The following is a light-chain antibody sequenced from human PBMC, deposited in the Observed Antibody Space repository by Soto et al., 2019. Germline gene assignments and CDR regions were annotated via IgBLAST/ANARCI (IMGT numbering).Light chain of an antibody. V-gene: IGLV2-14*01. Sequence: QSALTQPASVSGSPGQSITISCTGTSSDVGGYNNVSWYQQHPGKAPKLMIYDVTNRPSGVSNRCSGSKSGNTASLTISGLQAEDEADYYCSSNTSSSTVVFGGGTKLTVL. CDR3: SSNTSSSTVV. CDR1: SSDVGGYNN. CDR2: DVT. J-gene: IGLJ2*01.